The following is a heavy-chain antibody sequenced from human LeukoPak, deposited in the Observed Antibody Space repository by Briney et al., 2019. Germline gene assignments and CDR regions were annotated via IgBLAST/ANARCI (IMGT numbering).Heavy chain of an antibody. V-gene: IGHV4-59*12. D-gene: IGHD3-22*01. CDR1: GGSISSYY. CDR3: ARDPLYYYDSDAFDI. Sequence: SEILSLTCTVSGGSISSYYWSWIRQPPGKGLEWIGYIYYSGSTYLNPSLKSRVTISVDTSKNQFSLKLSSVTAADTAVYYCARDPLYYYDSDAFDIWGQGTMVTVSS. J-gene: IGHJ3*02. CDR2: IYYSGST.